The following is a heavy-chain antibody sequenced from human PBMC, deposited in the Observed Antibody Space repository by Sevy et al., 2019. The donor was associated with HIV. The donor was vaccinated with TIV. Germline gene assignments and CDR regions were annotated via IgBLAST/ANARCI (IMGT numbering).Heavy chain of an antibody. CDR2: ISSAGSYI. CDR1: GFTFSYYD. CDR3: ARNLDYYDTSAFYS. V-gene: IGHV3-21*01. D-gene: IGHD3-22*01. Sequence: GGSLRLSCAASGFTFSYYDMNWVRQAPGKGLEWVSSISSAGSYIKYGDSVKGRLTISRDKAKNSLYLQMNSLRAEDTAVYFCARNLDYYDTSAFYSWGQGTPVTVSS. J-gene: IGHJ5*01.